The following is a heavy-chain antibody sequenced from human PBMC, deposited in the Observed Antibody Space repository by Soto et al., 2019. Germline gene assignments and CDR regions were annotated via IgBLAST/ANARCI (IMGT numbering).Heavy chain of an antibody. CDR3: ARGRGPRITMVRGVMKWDYYYGMDV. V-gene: IGHV4-34*01. Sequence: PSETLSLTCAVYGGSFSGYYWSWIRQPPGKGLEWIGEINHSGSTNYNPSLKSRVTISVDTSKNQFSLKLSSVTAADTAVYYCARGRGPRITMVRGVMKWDYYYGMDVWGQGTTVTVSS. CDR1: GGSFSGYY. D-gene: IGHD3-10*01. J-gene: IGHJ6*02. CDR2: INHSGST.